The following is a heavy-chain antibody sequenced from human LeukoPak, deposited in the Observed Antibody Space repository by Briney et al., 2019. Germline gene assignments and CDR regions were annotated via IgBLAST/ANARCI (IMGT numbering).Heavy chain of an antibody. CDR2: MYYSGST. CDR3: ARHSTSGWNWFDP. V-gene: IGHV4-39*01. CDR1: GGSISSSSHS. J-gene: IGHJ5*02. Sequence: PSETLSLTCTVSGGSISSSSHSWGWIRQPPGKGLEWIGSMYYSGSTNYNPSLKSRVTISVDTSKNQFSLKLSSVTAADTAVYYCARHSTSGWNWFDPWGQGTLVTVSS. D-gene: IGHD6-19*01.